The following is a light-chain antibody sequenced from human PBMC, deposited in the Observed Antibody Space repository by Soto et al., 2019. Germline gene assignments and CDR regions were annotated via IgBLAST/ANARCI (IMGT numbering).Light chain of an antibody. CDR1: QSVRSN. CDR3: QQYNKWPIT. Sequence: VMTQSPATLSMSPGEGATLSCMASQSVRSNVAWYYQKPGQAPRLLIYRASSRAAGLPDRFSGSGSETEFTLTITTLQSEDFAVYYCQQYNKWPITFGQGTRLEIK. V-gene: IGKV3-15*01. CDR2: RAS. J-gene: IGKJ5*01.